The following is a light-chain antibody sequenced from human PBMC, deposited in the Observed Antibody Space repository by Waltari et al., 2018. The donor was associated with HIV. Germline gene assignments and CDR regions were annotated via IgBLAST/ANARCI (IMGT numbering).Light chain of an antibody. CDR1: SSDVGGYNY. J-gene: IGLJ1*01. CDR3: SSYAGSLRYV. Sequence: QSALTQPPSASGSPGQSVTISCTGTSSDVGGYNYVSWYQQHPGKAPKPMIYEVSKWPSGVPDRFSGSKSGNTASLTVSGLQAEDEADYYCSSYAGSLRYVFGSGTKVTVL. V-gene: IGLV2-8*01. CDR2: EVS.